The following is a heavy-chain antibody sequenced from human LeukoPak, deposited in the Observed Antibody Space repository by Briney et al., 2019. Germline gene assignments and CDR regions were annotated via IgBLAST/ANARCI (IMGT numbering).Heavy chain of an antibody. D-gene: IGHD3-3*01. CDR3: ANGDFWSGYP. Sequence: PGGSLTPSCAAAGSILSSYAMSCVSQPPGEGLEWVSAISGGGGSTYYADSVKGRFTISRDNSKNTLYLQMNSLRAEDTAVYYCANGDFWSGYPWGQGTLVTVSS. CDR2: ISGGGGST. J-gene: IGHJ5*02. V-gene: IGHV3-23*01. CDR1: GSILSSYA.